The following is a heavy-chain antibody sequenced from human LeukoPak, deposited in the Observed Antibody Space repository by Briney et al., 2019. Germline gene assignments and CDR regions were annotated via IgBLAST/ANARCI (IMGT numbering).Heavy chain of an antibody. Sequence: SVKVSCKVSGFTFTSSAMQWVRQARGQRLEWIGWIVVGSGNTNYAQKFQERVTITRDMSTSTAYMELSSLRSEDTAVYYCAADTAPYCSGGSCHVGWGQGTLVTVSS. CDR2: IVVGSGNT. CDR1: GFTFTSSA. V-gene: IGHV1-58*02. J-gene: IGHJ4*02. D-gene: IGHD2-15*01. CDR3: AADTAPYCSGGSCHVG.